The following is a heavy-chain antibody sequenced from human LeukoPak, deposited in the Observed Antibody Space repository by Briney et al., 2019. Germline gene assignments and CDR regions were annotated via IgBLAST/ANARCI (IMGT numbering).Heavy chain of an antibody. V-gene: IGHV1-46*03. CDR2: INPSGGST. CDR3: TRADGYDFWSGEDHSYSFDY. D-gene: IGHD3-3*01. CDR1: GYTFTSYY. J-gene: IGHJ4*02. Sequence: ASVKVSCKASGYTFTSYYLHWVRQAPGQGLEWMGIINPSGGSTSHALKFRGRVTMTSDTSTTTVYMELRSLRSEDTALYYCTRADGYDFWSGEDHSYSFDYWGQGTLVTVSS.